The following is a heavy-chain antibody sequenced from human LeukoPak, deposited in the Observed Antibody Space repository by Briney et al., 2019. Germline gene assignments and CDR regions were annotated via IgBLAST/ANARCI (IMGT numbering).Heavy chain of an antibody. Sequence: PGGSLRLSCAASGFTFSTFWMNWVRQAPGKGLEWVANIKQDGSETYYVDSVKGRFTISRDNAKNSLYLQMNSLRAEDTAVYYCASDPHHASRMDVWGQETTVTVSS. CDR3: ASDPHHASRMDV. D-gene: IGHD1-14*01. V-gene: IGHV3-7*01. J-gene: IGHJ6*02. CDR1: GFTFSTFW. CDR2: IKQDGSET.